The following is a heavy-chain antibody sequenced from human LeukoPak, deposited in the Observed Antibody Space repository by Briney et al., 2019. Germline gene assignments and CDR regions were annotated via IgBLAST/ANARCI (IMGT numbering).Heavy chain of an antibody. V-gene: IGHV4-59*01. CDR1: GGSISSYY. Sequence: SETLSLTCTVPGGSISSYYWSWIRQPPGKGLEWIGYIYYTRSTHYNPSLKSRVTISVDTSKNQFSLKLSSVTAADTAVYYCARVRYADTLTDYSGDGYFDYWGQGTLVTVSS. CDR3: ARVRYADTLTDYSGDGYFDY. CDR2: IYYTRST. J-gene: IGHJ4*02. D-gene: IGHD3-9*01.